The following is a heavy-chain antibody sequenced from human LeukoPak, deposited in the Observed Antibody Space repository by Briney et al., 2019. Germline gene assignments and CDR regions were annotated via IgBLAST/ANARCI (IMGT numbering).Heavy chain of an antibody. CDR3: ARSEYYDSSGYLDY. J-gene: IGHJ4*02. D-gene: IGHD3-22*01. CDR1: GGSISSGDYY. Sequence: SETLSLTCTVSGGSISSGDYYWSWIRQPPGKGLEWIGYVYYSGSTNYNPSLKSRVTISVDTSKNQFSLKLSSVTAADTAVYYCARSEYYDSSGYLDYWGQGTLVTVSS. CDR2: VYYSGST. V-gene: IGHV4-61*08.